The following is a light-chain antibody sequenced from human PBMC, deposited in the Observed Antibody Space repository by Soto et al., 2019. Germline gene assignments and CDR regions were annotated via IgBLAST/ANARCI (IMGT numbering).Light chain of an antibody. Sequence: QSVLTQPPSASGTPGQRVTISCSGSSSNIGSNSVNWYQQLPGTAPKLLIYSNNQRPSGVPDRFSGSKSGTSASLAISGLQSEDEADYYCAAWDDSLNGQGVFGGRTKLTVL. CDR2: SNN. CDR3: AAWDDSLNGQGV. CDR1: SSNIGSNS. J-gene: IGLJ2*01. V-gene: IGLV1-44*01.